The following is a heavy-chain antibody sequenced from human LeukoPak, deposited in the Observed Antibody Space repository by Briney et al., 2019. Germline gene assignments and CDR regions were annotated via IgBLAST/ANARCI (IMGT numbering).Heavy chain of an antibody. CDR3: AKRGVVIRVILVGFHKEAYYFDS. J-gene: IGHJ4*02. V-gene: IGHV3-23*01. CDR2: ISGCGGGT. CDR1: GIPLSTLA. Sequence: GGPLRLSCGVSGIPLSTLAMTGVGQAPGKGVEGVAGISGCGGGTNDADSVKGRFNISRDNSKNTLYLQMNNLSVDDTAVYFCAKRGVVIRVILVGFHKEAYYFDSWGQGALVTVPS. D-gene: IGHD3-22*01.